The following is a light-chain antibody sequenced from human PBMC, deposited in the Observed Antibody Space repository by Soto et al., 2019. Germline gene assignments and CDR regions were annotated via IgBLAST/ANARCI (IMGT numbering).Light chain of an antibody. CDR3: QQTFNVPRT. Sequence: DIQMTQSPSSLSASIGDRVTITCRASQTISNYLNWYQQKPGDAPKILIYAASTLQSGVESRFSGSGSGTDCTLTISILHTEDFATYYCQQTFNVPRTFGQGT. CDR1: QTISNY. V-gene: IGKV1-39*01. CDR2: AAS. J-gene: IGKJ2*01.